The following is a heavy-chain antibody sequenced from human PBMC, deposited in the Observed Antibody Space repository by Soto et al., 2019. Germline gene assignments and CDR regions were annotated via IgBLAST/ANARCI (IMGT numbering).Heavy chain of an antibody. D-gene: IGHD3-16*01. CDR2: ISPNGNNV. CDR3: AKGVFPQLFPIFSDD. J-gene: IGHJ1*01. V-gene: IGHV3-23*01. CDR1: GFTFNIYA. Sequence: GGSLRLSCGASGFTFNIYAMTWVRQAPGKGLEWVAAISPNGNNVYYADSVTARFTISRDNFRNTVSLQMNSLRAEDTGVFFCAKGVFPQLFPIFSDDWGQGTLVTVSS.